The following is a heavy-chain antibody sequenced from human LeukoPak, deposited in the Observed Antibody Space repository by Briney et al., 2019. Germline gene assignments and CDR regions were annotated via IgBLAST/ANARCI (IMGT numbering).Heavy chain of an antibody. CDR1: GGSISSSSYS. D-gene: IGHD6-13*01. CDR2: SSYSGST. CDR3: SSTIRSWYGVGDY. Sequence: SETLSLTCTVSGGSISSSSYSWGWIRQPPGKGLECIGSSSYSGSTYYNPSLKSRVTISVDASKNQFSLNLNSVTAADTAVYYCSSTIRSWYGVGDYWGQGVLVTVSS. J-gene: IGHJ4*02. V-gene: IGHV4-39*01.